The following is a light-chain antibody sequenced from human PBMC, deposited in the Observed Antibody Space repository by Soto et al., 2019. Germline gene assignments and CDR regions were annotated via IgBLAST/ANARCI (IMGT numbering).Light chain of an antibody. J-gene: IGKJ4*01. CDR3: IQTLQNPLT. CDR2: LVS. Sequence: DIVMTHSPLSLPVTPGGPSYISCRSSQGLLHSNGYYYLDWYLQKPGQSPQXLIYLVSNRASGVPDRFSGSGSGTDFTLKISRVEAEDFGVYYCIQTLQNPLTFGGGTKVDIK. V-gene: IGKV2-28*01. CDR1: QGLLHSNGYYY.